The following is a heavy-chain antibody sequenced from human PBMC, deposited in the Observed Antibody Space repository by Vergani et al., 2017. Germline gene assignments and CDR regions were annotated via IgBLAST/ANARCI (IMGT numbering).Heavy chain of an antibody. CDR1: GFTFSSYS. CDR3: AREGGGYCTNGVCYTYYYYGMDV. CDR2: ISSSSSYI. Sequence: EVQLVETGGGLIQPGGSLRLSCAASGFTFSSYSMNWVRQAPGKGLEWVSSISSSSSYIYYADSVKGRFNISRDNAKNSLYLQMNSLRSEDTAVYYCAREGGGYCTNGVCYTYYYYGMDVWGQGTTVTVSS. D-gene: IGHD2-8*01. J-gene: IGHJ6*02. V-gene: IGHV3-21*01.